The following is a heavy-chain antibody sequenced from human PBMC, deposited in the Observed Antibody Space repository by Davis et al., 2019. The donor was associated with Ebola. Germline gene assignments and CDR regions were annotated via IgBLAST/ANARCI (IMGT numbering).Heavy chain of an antibody. CDR3: ARAQFPTTSDH. CDR2: FGPYTTNT. V-gene: IGHV1-18*04. D-gene: IGHD1-1*01. J-gene: IGHJ4*02. Sequence: ASVKVSCKASGYTFTSYDISWVRQAPGQGLEWLGWFGPYTTNTYYAHMVRDRVTLTTDTSTTTAYMEVGSLRSDDTAVYYCARAQFPTTSDHWGQGTLVTVSS. CDR1: GYTFTSYD.